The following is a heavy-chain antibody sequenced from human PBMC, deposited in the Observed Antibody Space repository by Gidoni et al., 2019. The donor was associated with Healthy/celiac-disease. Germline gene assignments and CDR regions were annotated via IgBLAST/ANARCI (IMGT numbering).Heavy chain of an antibody. CDR1: GFTFSSSG. Sequence: QVQLVESGGGVVQPGRSLRLSCAASGFTFSSSGMHWVRQAPGKGLEWVAVIWYDGSNKYYADSVKGRFTISRDNSKNTLYLQMNSLRAEDTAVYYCARDGGFYGDYDQWFDPWGQGTLVTVSS. V-gene: IGHV3-33*01. J-gene: IGHJ5*02. CDR2: IWYDGSNK. D-gene: IGHD4-17*01. CDR3: ARDGGFYGDYDQWFDP.